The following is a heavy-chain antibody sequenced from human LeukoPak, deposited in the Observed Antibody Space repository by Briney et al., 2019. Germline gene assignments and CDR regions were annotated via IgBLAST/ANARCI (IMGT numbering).Heavy chain of an antibody. Sequence: GASVKVSCKASGGTFSNYAISWVRQAPGQGLEWMGGIIPIFGTANYAQKFQGRVTITADKSTSTAYMELSSLRSEDTAVYYCAGTRYCSGGSCYSDYYYYYMDVWGKGTTVTVSS. V-gene: IGHV1-69*06. J-gene: IGHJ6*03. CDR1: GGTFSNYA. CDR2: IIPIFGTA. CDR3: AGTRYCSGGSCYSDYYYYYMDV. D-gene: IGHD2-15*01.